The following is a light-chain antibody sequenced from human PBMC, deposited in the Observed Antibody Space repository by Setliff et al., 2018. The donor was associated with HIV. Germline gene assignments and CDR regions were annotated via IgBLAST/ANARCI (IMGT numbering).Light chain of an antibody. CDR2: EDT. Sequence: QSALTQPASVSGSPGQSITISCTGTSSDVGRYKLVSWYQQYPGKAPKFLLYEDTKRPSGLSNRFSGSKSGNTASLTISGLQAEDEADYYCSSYAVTNTLPFGTGTKVTVL. J-gene: IGLJ1*01. CDR3: SSYAVTNTLP. V-gene: IGLV2-14*02. CDR1: SSDVGRYKL.